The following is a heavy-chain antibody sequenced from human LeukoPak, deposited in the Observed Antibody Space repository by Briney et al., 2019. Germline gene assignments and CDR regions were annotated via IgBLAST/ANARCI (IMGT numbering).Heavy chain of an antibody. D-gene: IGHD6-13*01. CDR3: AKAFSSSWYGFDY. J-gene: IGHJ4*02. CDR1: GFTFSNYA. CDR2: ISGSGGGT. V-gene: IGHV3-23*01. Sequence: GGSLRLSCAASGFTFSNYAMTWVRQAPGKGLEWVSGISGSGGGTYYTDSVKGRFTISRDNSKNTLYLQMKSLRPEDTAIYYRAKAFSSSWYGFDYWGQGTLVTVSS.